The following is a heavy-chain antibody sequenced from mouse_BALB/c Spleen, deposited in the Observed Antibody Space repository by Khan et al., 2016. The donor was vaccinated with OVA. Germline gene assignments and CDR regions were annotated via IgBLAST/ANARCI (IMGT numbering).Heavy chain of an antibody. CDR2: IYPYNDDT. J-gene: IGHJ2*01. CDR1: GYTFTSYV. Sequence: VQLQQSGPELVKPGASVKMSCKASGYTFTSYVMHWMRQKPGQGLEWIGYIYPYNDDTKFNEKFKGKATLTSDKSSSTAYMEISSLTSEDSAVYFCARNYRYDVYFDYWGQGTTLTGSA. V-gene: IGHV1S136*01. D-gene: IGHD2-14*01. CDR3: ARNYRYDVYFDY.